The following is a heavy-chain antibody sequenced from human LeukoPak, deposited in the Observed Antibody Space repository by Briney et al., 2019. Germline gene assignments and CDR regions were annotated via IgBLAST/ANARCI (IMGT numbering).Heavy chain of an antibody. J-gene: IGHJ4*02. V-gene: IGHV3-23*01. CDR2: ISGSGYNT. CDR3: ARDAYCTSASCRRYFDS. D-gene: IGHD2-2*01. CDR1: GFTFSSYA. Sequence: SGGSLRLSCAVSGFTFSSYAISWVRQAPGTGLQWVSAISGSGYNTYYADSVKGRFTISRDNSKSTLYLQMDSLRAEDTAVYYCARDAYCTSASCRRYFDSWDQGTLVTVSS.